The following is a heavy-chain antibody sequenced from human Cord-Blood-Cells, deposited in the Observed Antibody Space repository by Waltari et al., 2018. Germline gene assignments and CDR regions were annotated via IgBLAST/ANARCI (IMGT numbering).Heavy chain of an antibody. CDR2: SSYSGGT. Sequence: QVQLQESGPGLVKPSQTLSPTCTVSGGPISSGGYYWSWLGATPGKGLEWIGYSSYSGGTYYNPSLKSRVTISVDTSKNQFSLKLSSVTAADTAVYYCAKEPLYYYDSSGYYNDYWGQGTLVTVSS. V-gene: IGHV4-31*03. J-gene: IGHJ4*02. CDR3: AKEPLYYYDSSGYYNDY. CDR1: GGPISSGGYY. D-gene: IGHD3-22*01.